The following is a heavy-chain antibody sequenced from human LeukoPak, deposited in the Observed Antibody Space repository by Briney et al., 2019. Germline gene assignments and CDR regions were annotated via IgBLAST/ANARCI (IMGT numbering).Heavy chain of an antibody. J-gene: IGHJ6*03. Sequence: SETLSLTCAVYGGSFSGYYWSWIRQPPGKGLEWIEEINHSGSTNYNPSLKSRVTISVDTSKNQFSLKLSSVTAADTAVYYCARGAVLWFRPKLYYYYMDVWGKGTTVTVSS. CDR3: ARGAVLWFRPKLYYYYMDV. D-gene: IGHD3-10*01. V-gene: IGHV4-34*01. CDR1: GGSFSGYY. CDR2: INHSGST.